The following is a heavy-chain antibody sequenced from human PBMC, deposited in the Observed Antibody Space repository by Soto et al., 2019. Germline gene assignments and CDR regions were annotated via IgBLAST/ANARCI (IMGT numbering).Heavy chain of an antibody. D-gene: IGHD2-8*01. CDR2: IKSDAYGGAI. J-gene: IGHJ4*02. CDR3: TSTKGRLEAPTNDF. Sequence: EVQLVESGGGLVKPGGSLRLSCAGSGFTFSNAWMSWVRRAPGKGLEWVGRIKSDAYGGAIDYAAPVKGRFTISRDDSKNTLFLQMNNLIAEDPAVYSCTSTKGRLEAPTNDFWGQGTPVIVSS. CDR1: GFTFSNAW. V-gene: IGHV3-15*01.